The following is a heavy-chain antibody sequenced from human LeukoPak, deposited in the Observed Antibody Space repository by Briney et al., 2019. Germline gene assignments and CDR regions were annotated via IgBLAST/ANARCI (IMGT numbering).Heavy chain of an antibody. V-gene: IGHV3-30-3*01. CDR2: ISYDGSNK. CDR3: ANLMVRGVYGMDV. D-gene: IGHD3-10*01. J-gene: IGHJ6*02. CDR1: GFTFSSCA. Sequence: GGSLRLFCAASGFTFSSCAMHWVRQPPGKGLEWVAVISYDGSNKYYADSVKGRFTISRDNSKNTLYLQMNSLRAEDTAVYYCANLMVRGVYGMDVWGQGTTVTVSS.